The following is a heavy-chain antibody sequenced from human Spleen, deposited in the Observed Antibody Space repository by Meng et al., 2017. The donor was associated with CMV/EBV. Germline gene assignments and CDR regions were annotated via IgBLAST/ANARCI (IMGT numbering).Heavy chain of an antibody. V-gene: IGHV3-23*01. CDR1: TFNFNNYA. CDR2: ISGSGDAGSA. Sequence: GESLKISCAASTFNFNNYAMTWVRQAPGKGLEWVSGISGSGDAGSAYYIDSVKDRFTISRDNSKNTLYLQMNSLRAEDTAVYYCAKVGDYYSYYALDVWGQGTSVTVFS. CDR3: AKVGDYYSYYALDV. J-gene: IGHJ6*02.